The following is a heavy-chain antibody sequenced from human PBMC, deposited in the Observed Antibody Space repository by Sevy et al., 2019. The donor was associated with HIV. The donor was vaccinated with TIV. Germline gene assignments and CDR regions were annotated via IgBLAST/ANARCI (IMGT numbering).Heavy chain of an antibody. Sequence: GGSLRLSCGASGFTFSNAWMTWVRQAPGKGLEWVGRIKSKSEGGTTDYSAPVKGRLTISRDDSKNKLYLQMNSLKSEDTAVYYCTNNRGSCIDGVCGEDFDSWGQGTLVTVSS. CDR1: GFTFSNAW. CDR3: TNNRGSCIDGVCGEDFDS. D-gene: IGHD2-8*01. J-gene: IGHJ4*02. CDR2: IKSKSEGGTT. V-gene: IGHV3-15*01.